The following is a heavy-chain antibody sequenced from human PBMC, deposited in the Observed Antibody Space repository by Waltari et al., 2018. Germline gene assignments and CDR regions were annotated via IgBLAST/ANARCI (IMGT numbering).Heavy chain of an antibody. CDR2: INHSGST. V-gene: IGHV4-34*01. CDR3: ASTSIAALAYYFDY. J-gene: IGHJ4*02. D-gene: IGHD6-6*01. Sequence: QVQLQQWGAGLLKPSETLSLTCAVYGGSFSGYYWSWIRQPPGKGLEGIGEINHSGSTNYNPSLKSRVTISVDTSKNQFSLKLSSVTAADTAVYYCASTSIAALAYYFDYWGQGTLVTVSS. CDR1: GGSFSGYY.